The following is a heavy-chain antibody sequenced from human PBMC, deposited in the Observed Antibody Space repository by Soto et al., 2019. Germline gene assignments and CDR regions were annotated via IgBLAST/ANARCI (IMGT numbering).Heavy chain of an antibody. CDR3: ARENGHCTDACNRGAFDI. J-gene: IGHJ3*02. V-gene: IGHV3-21*01. CDR2: IANGDNHI. D-gene: IGHD2-2*01. CDR1: GFTFSEYS. Sequence: EVQVVESGGGLVKPGGSLRLSCAASGFTFSEYSFLWVRQAPGKGLEWLSFIANGDNHIFYSDSVKGRFTISRDNAKNSVYLQLYSLRAVDSAVYYCARENGHCTDACNRGAFDIWGQGAMVTVSS.